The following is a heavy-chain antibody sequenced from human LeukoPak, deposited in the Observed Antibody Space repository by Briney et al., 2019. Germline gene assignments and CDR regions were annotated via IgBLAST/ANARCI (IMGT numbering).Heavy chain of an antibody. CDR2: ISAYNGHT. D-gene: IGHD3-22*01. Sequence: ASVKVSCKASGYTFTSYGISWVRQAPGQGLEWMGWISAYNGHTNYAQKFQGRVTMTRDTSISTAYMELSRLRSDDTAVYYCARGGDYYDSSGYYYVGVRHFDYWGQGTLVTVSS. CDR1: GYTFTSYG. V-gene: IGHV1-18*01. J-gene: IGHJ4*02. CDR3: ARGGDYYDSSGYYYVGVRHFDY.